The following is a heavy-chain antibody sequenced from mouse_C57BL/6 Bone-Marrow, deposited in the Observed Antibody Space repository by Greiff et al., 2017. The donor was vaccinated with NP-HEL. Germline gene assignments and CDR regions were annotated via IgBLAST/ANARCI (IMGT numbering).Heavy chain of an antibody. J-gene: IGHJ4*01. V-gene: IGHV5-17*01. CDR1: GFTFSDYG. CDR3: AKGGYYAMDY. CDR2: ISSGRSTL. D-gene: IGHD1-1*02. Sequence: EVKVVESGGGLVKPGGSLKLSCAASGFTFSDYGMHWVRQAPEKGLEWVAYISSGRSTLYYADTVKGRFTISRDNAKNTLFLQMTSLRSEDTAMYYCAKGGYYAMDYWGQGTSVTVSS.